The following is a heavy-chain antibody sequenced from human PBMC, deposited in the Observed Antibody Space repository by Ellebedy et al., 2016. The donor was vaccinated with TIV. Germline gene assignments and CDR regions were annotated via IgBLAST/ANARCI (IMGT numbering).Heavy chain of an antibody. V-gene: IGHV1-18*01. D-gene: IGHD1-26*01. CDR3: ARGEVLLDY. CDR1: GYTFGTYG. Sequence: AASVKVSCKTSGYTFGTYGITWVRQAPGQGLDWMGWIAPNDGRTNYAQKPQDRVTITTDTSTSTAYMELRSRRSEDTAVYYCARGEVLLDYWGQGTLVTVSS. CDR2: IAPNDGRT. J-gene: IGHJ4*02.